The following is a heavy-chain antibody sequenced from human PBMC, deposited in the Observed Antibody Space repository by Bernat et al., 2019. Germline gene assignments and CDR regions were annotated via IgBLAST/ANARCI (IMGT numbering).Heavy chain of an antibody. V-gene: IGHV3-7*03. Sequence: EGQLVESVGGLVQPGGSLRLSGTASGFIFSSFWLCCVCPALGQGLEWVANIEHGGGEKKYVDSVQGRFTVSRENGRSSVYLQMNTLRAENTAMYYCARYCSSTACTDAFDIWGQGTMVTVSS. CDR3: ARYCSSTACTDAFDI. CDR1: GFIFSSFW. J-gene: IGHJ3*02. CDR2: IEHGGGEK. D-gene: IGHD2-2*01.